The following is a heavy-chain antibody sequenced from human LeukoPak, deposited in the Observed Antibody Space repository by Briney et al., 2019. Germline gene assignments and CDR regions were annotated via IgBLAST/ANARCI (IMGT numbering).Heavy chain of an antibody. CDR3: TKERGGGGRRINLMVGGYGP. D-gene: IGHD3-22*01. Sequence: GGSLRLSCAASGFTFSSYAMSWVRQAPGKGLEWVAAISYHGRDKYYADAVSGRFTISRDNSKNTLHLEMNSLRTDDTAVYYCTKERGGGGRRINLMVGGYGPWGQGTQVTVSS. J-gene: IGHJ5*02. V-gene: IGHV3-30*04. CDR2: ISYHGRDK. CDR1: GFTFSSYA.